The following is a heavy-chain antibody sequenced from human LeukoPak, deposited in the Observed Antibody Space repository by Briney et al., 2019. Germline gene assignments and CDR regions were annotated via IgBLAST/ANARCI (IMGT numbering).Heavy chain of an antibody. J-gene: IGHJ4*02. V-gene: IGHV1-2*02. CDR2: INPNSGDT. Sequence: ASVKSSCKSSRYTFTGYYIHCVRQAPGQGLEWMGWINPNSGDTNYAQKFHGRVTMTRDTSISTTYMELSRLRSNDTAVYYCARDVCSGRSCFSNYWGQGTLVTVSS. CDR1: RYTFTGYY. CDR3: ARDVCSGRSCFSNY. D-gene: IGHD2-15*01.